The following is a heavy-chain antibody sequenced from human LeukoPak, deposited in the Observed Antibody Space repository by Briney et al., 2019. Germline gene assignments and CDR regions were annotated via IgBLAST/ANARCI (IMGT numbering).Heavy chain of an antibody. D-gene: IGHD2/OR15-2a*01. V-gene: IGHV3-7*05. CDR2: INQDGSEK. CDR3: TTFYTRLTDY. Sequence: GGSLGLSCAASGLIFNTYWISWVRQAPGKGLEWLATINQDGSEKYYVDSVKGRFTISRDNAKNSLFLQMNSLRAEDTAVYYCTTFYTRLTDYWGQGTLVTVSS. CDR1: GLIFNTYW. J-gene: IGHJ4*02.